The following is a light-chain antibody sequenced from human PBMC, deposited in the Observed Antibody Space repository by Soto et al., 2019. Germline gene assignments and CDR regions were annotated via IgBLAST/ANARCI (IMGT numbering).Light chain of an antibody. CDR1: QSISSW. V-gene: IGKV1-5*01. Sequence: DIQMTQSPSTLSESVLDRVTITCLASQSISSWLAWYQQKPGKAPKLLIYDASSLESGVPSRFSGSGSDTEFTLTINNLQPDDFATYHCQQYNRYSLTFGGGTKVDIK. J-gene: IGKJ4*01. CDR3: QQYNRYSLT. CDR2: DAS.